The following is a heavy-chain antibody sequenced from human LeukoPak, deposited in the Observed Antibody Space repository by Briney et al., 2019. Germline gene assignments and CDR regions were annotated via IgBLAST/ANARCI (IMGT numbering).Heavy chain of an antibody. CDR2: ISSSSATI. V-gene: IGHV3-48*01. Sequence: GGSLRLSCAASGFTFSSYSMNWVRQAPGKGLEWVSYISSSSATIYYADSVKGRFTISRDNSKNTLYLQMNSLRAEDTAVYYCAKGHMRSTRPEVMDVWGQGTTATVSS. CDR3: AKGHMRSTRPEVMDV. J-gene: IGHJ6*02. CDR1: GFTFSSYS. D-gene: IGHD1-26*01.